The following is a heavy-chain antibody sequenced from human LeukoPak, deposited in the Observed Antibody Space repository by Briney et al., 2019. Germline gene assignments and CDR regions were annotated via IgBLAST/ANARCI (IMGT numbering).Heavy chain of an antibody. J-gene: IGHJ3*02. V-gene: IGHV4-59*12. Sequence: SETLSLTCTVSRXSISNNYWSWIRQSPGKGLEWIGYIYYSGSTNYNPSLKSRVTISVDTSKSQFSLNLRSVTAADTAVYYCAITMVRGDAFDIWGQGTMVTVSS. CDR1: RXSISNNY. D-gene: IGHD3-10*01. CDR2: IYYSGST. CDR3: AITMVRGDAFDI.